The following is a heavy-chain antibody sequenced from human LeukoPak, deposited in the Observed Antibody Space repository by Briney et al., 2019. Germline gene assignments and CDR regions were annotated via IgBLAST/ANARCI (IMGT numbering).Heavy chain of an antibody. D-gene: IGHD3-10*01. Sequence: LETLSLTCTVSGGSISSSRYYWGWIRQPPGKGLEWIGSMYYSGSTYYNPSLKSRVTISVDTSKNQFSLKLSSVTAADTAVYYCARVGSGGSGSSTGLFDYWGQGTLVTVSS. CDR1: GGSISSSRYY. J-gene: IGHJ4*02. CDR2: MYYSGST. CDR3: ARVGSGGSGSSTGLFDY. V-gene: IGHV4-39*07.